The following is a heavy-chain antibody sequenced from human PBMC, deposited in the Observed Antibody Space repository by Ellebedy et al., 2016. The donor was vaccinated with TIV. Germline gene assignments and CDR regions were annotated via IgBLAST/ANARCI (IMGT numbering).Heavy chain of an antibody. CDR1: GFTFSDYY. V-gene: IGHV3-64*01. CDR3: AKVRSNWNYFDY. J-gene: IGHJ4*02. D-gene: IGHD1-20*01. Sequence: PGGFLRLSCAASGFTFSDYYMSWIRQAPGKGLEYVSAISSNGGSTYYANSVKGRFTISRDSSKYTLYLQMNSLRAEDTAVYYCAKVRSNWNYFDYWGQGTLVTVSS. CDR2: ISSNGGST.